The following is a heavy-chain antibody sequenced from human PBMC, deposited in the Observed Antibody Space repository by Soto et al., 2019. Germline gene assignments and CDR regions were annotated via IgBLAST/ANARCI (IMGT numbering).Heavy chain of an antibody. V-gene: IGHV3-48*02. J-gene: IGHJ1*01. CDR2: FSSSSSTI. Sequence: EVQLVESGGGLVQPGGSLRLSCAASGFTCSSYSMNWVRQAPGKGLEWVSYFSSSSSTIYYADSVKGRFTISRDNAKNSLYLQMSSLRDEDTAVYYCPRGDSSGYLGYFQHWGQGTLVTVSS. CDR3: PRGDSSGYLGYFQH. CDR1: GFTCSSYS. D-gene: IGHD3-22*01.